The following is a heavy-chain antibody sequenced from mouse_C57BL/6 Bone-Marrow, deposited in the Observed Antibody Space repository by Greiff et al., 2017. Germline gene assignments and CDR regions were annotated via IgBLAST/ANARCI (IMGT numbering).Heavy chain of an antibody. J-gene: IGHJ1*03. V-gene: IGHV1-4*01. D-gene: IGHD1-1*01. Sequence: QVQLQQSGAELARPGASVKMSCKASGYTFTSYTMHWVKQRPGQGLAWIGYINPSSGYTKYNQKFKDKATLTADQSSSTAYMQLSSLTSEDSAVXYCARGDYGDSSYSDWDFDVWGTGTTVTVSS. CDR2: INPSSGYT. CDR1: GYTFTSYT. CDR3: ARGDYGDSSYSDWDFDV.